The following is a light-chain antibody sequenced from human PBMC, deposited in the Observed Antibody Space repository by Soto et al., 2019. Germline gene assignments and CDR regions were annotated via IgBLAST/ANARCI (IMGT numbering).Light chain of an antibody. J-gene: IGLJ2*01. CDR2: DVS. CDR3: SSYTGSSTPLV. CDR1: SSDVGGYNY. Sequence: QSALTQPASVSGSPGQSITISCTGTSSDVGGYNYVSWYQQHPGKAPKLMIYDVSNRPSGVSNRFSGSKSGNTASLTISGLQAEDEAGYYCSSYTGSSTPLVFGGGTQLTVL. V-gene: IGLV2-14*01.